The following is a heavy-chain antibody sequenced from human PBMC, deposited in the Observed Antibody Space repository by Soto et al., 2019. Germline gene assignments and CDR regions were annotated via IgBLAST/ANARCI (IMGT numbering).Heavy chain of an antibody. J-gene: IGHJ6*02. CDR3: AGMYYDSSGQYGMDV. D-gene: IGHD3-22*01. CDR1: GYSFTSYW. CDR2: IDPSDSYT. V-gene: IGHV5-10-1*01. Sequence: RKISCKGSGYSFTSYWISWVRQMPGKGLEWMGRIDPSDSYTNYSPSFQGHVTISADKSISTAYLQWSSLKASDTAMYYCAGMYYDSSGQYGMDVWGQGATVTV.